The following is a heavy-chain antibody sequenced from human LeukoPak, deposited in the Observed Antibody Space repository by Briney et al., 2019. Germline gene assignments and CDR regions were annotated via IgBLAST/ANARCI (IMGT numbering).Heavy chain of an antibody. CDR3: ARKGSDTWYTYWFAP. J-gene: IGHJ5*02. CDR1: GGSISSYY. Sequence: SETLSLTCTVSGGSISSYYWSWIRQPAGKGLEWIGRIYTSGSTNYNPSLKSRVTMSVDTSKNQFSLKLSSVTAADTAVYYCARKGSDTWYTYWFAPWGQGTLVTVSS. D-gene: IGHD6-13*01. V-gene: IGHV4-4*07. CDR2: IYTSGST.